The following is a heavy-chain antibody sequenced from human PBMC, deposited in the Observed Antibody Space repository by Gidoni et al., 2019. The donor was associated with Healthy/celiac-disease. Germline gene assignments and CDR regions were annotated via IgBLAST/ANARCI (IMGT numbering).Heavy chain of an antibody. J-gene: IGHJ4*02. CDR3: ARLPPPILY. D-gene: IGHD2-2*02. CDR2: IYYSGST. CDR1: AGSISSSSYY. Sequence: LPLQASGPGLVKPSETLSLTFTVSAGSISSSSYYWGWIRQPPGKGLEWIGSIYYSGSTYYNLSLKSRVTISVDTSKNQFSLKLSSVTAADTAGYYCARLPPPILYWGQGTLVTVSS. V-gene: IGHV4-39*01.